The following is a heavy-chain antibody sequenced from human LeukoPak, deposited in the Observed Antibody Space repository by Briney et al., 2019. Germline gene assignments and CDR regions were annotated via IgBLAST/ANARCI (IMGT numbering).Heavy chain of an antibody. CDR3: ARGRIVATITVLYLNWFDP. V-gene: IGHV4-34*01. Sequence: KASETVSLTCAVYGGSFSGYYWSWIRQPPGKGLEWIGEINHSGSTNYNPSLKSRVTISVDTSKNQFSLKLSSVTAADTAVYYCARGRIVATITVLYLNWFDPWGQGTLVTVSS. D-gene: IGHD5-12*01. CDR2: INHSGST. J-gene: IGHJ5*02. CDR1: GGSFSGYY.